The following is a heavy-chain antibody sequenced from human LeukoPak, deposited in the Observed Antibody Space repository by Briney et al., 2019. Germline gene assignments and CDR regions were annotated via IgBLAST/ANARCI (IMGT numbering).Heavy chain of an antibody. D-gene: IGHD6-6*01. CDR3: ARDDRAARLDS. V-gene: IGHV3-11*06. CDR1: GFAFSDYY. J-gene: IGHJ4*02. Sequence: GGSLRLSCAASGFAFSDYYMSWIRQAPGKGLEWVSSISSGNTYINYADSVKGRFTISRDNAKKSMYLQMNSLRAEDTAVYFCARDDRAARLDSWGQGTPVTVSS. CDR2: ISSGNTYI.